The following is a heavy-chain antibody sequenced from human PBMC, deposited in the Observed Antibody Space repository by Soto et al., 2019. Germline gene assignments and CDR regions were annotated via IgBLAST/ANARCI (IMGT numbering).Heavy chain of an antibody. CDR1: GGSISSSSYY. D-gene: IGHD4-17*01. CDR2: IYYSGST. Sequence: PSETLSLTCTVSGGSISSSSYYWGWIRQPPGKGLEWIGSIYYSGSTYYNPSLKSRVTISVDTSKNQFSLKLSSVTAADTAVYYCARVDYGDYEGVQSYYYMDVWGKGTTVTVS. CDR3: ARVDYGDYEGVQSYYYMDV. V-gene: IGHV4-39*01. J-gene: IGHJ6*03.